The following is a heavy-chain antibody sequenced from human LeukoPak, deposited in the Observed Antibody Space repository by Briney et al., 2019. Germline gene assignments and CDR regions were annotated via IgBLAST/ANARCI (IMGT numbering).Heavy chain of an antibody. D-gene: IGHD3-22*01. V-gene: IGHV4-30-2*01. CDR3: ARYGYYDSSDEVMYAFDI. CDR2: IYHSGST. Sequence: SETLSLTCAVSGGSISSGGYSWSWIRQPPGKGLEWIGYIYHSGSTYYNPSLKSRVTMSVDRSKNQFSLKLSSVTAADTAVYYCARYGYYDSSDEVMYAFDIWGQGTMVTVSS. CDR1: GGSISSGGYS. J-gene: IGHJ3*02.